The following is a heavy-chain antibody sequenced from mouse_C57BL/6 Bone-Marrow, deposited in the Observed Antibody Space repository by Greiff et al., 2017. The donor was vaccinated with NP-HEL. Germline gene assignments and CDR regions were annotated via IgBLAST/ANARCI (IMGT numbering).Heavy chain of an antibody. CDR3: ARHDSGLPFAY. CDR1: EYAFPSHD. D-gene: IGHD3-2*02. Sequence: EVQVVESGGGLVQPGESLKLSCESNEYAFPSHDMSWVRKTPGKRLELVAAINSDGGSTYYPDTMEGRFIISRDNTKKTLYLQMSSLRSEDTGLYYCARHDSGLPFAYWGQGTLVTVSA. V-gene: IGHV5-2*01. CDR2: INSDGGST. J-gene: IGHJ3*01.